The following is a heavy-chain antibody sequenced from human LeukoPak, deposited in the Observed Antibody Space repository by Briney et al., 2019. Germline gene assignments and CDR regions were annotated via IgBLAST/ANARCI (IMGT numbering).Heavy chain of an antibody. J-gene: IGHJ4*02. D-gene: IGHD3-10*01. CDR1: GFTFSSDA. CDR2: IRGSVGST. Sequence: GRSLRLSCAASGFTFSSDAMSWVRQAPGKGLEWVSAIRGSVGSTYYADSVKGRFTISRDNSNNTLYLQMNSLRAEDTAVYYCAKVRVYPEYFDYWGQGTLVTVSS. V-gene: IGHV3-23*01. CDR3: AKVRVYPEYFDY.